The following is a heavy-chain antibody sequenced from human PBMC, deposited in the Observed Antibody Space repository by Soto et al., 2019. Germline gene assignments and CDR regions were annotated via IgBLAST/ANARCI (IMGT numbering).Heavy chain of an antibody. CDR2: TRNKVNIYTT. V-gene: IGHV3-72*01. CDR1: GFTFSDHY. J-gene: IGHJ4*02. CDR3: ARSYCSSTSCQYYFDY. Sequence: GGSLRLSCAASGFTFSDHYMDWVRQAPGKGLEWVGRTRNKVNIYTTEYAASVKGRFTISRDDSKNSLYLQMNSLKTEDTAVYFCARSYCSSTSCQYYFDYWGQGTLVTVSS. D-gene: IGHD2-2*01.